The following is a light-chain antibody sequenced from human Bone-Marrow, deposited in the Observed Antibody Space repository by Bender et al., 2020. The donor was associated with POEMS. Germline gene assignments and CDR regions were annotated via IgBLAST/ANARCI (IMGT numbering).Light chain of an antibody. Sequence: QSVLPQPPSASGTPGQRVTISCSGSSSNIGTNPVNWYQQLPGTAPKLLIYINNQRPSVVPDRFSGSKSGTSASLAISGLQSEDEADYYCAAWEDSLNGWVFGGGTKLTVL. J-gene: IGLJ3*02. CDR3: AAWEDSLNGWV. CDR1: SSNIGTNP. CDR2: INN. V-gene: IGLV1-44*01.